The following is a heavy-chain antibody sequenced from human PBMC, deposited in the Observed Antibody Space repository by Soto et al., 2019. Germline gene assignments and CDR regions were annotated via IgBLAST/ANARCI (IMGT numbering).Heavy chain of an antibody. CDR2: ISYNGRDE. J-gene: IGHJ4*01. CDR1: GFDFSSYP. CDR3: AKGSYDSNLDY. V-gene: IGHV3-30*04. Sequence: GGSLRLSCAASGFDFSSYPIHWVRQAPGEGLEWVAVISYNGRDEYYADSMKGRFTISRDNSRNTVYLQMNSLRPEDTAVYYCAKGSYDSNLDYWGQGTLVTVSS. D-gene: IGHD2-8*01.